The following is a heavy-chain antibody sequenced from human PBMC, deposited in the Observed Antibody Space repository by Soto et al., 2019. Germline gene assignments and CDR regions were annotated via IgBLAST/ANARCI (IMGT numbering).Heavy chain of an antibody. CDR2: ISDSGSDA. Sequence: EVQLVESGGGLLQAGGSLRLSGAASGFTFSSYGMNWVRQPPGKGLEWVSYISDSGSDAHYADFVKGRFTISRDNAKNSLYLQMNSLRDEDTAVYYCASDENGDSDFESWGQGTLVTVSS. CDR3: ASDENGDSDFES. D-gene: IGHD2-21*02. J-gene: IGHJ4*02. V-gene: IGHV3-48*02. CDR1: GFTFSSYG.